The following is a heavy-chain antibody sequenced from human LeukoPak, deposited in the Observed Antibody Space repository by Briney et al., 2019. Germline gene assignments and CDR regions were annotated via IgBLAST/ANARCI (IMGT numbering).Heavy chain of an antibody. CDR1: GFTFSSYG. CDR3: AKDHYRYSYVQSLDY. D-gene: IGHD5-18*01. J-gene: IGHJ4*02. CDR2: IRYDGSNK. V-gene: IGHV3-30*02. Sequence: PGGSLRLSCAASGFTFSSYGMHWVRQAPGKGLEWVAFIRYDGSNKYYADSVKGRFTIPRDNSKNTLYLQMNSLRPEDTAVFYCAKDHYRYSYVQSLDYWGQGTLVTVS.